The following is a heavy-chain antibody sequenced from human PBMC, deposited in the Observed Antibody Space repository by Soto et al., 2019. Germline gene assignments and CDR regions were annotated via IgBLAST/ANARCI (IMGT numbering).Heavy chain of an antibody. Sequence: KQSQTLSLTCAISGDSVSSNSAAWNWIRQSPSRGLEWLGRTYYRSKWYNDYAVSVKSRITINPDTSKNQFSLQLNSVTPEDTAVYYCARDRRARDIAAAGTDYYYGMDVWGKGTTVTVS. V-gene: IGHV6-1*01. CDR2: TYYRSKWYN. D-gene: IGHD6-13*01. CDR1: GDSVSSNSAA. CDR3: ARDRRARDIAAAGTDYYYGMDV. J-gene: IGHJ6*04.